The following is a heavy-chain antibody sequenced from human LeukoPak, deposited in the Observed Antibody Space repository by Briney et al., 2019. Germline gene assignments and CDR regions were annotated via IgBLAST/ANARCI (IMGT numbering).Heavy chain of an antibody. CDR2: ISGSGGST. Sequence: QPGGSLRLSCAASGFTFSSYAMSWVRQAPGRGPEWVSAISGSGGSTYYADSVKGRFTISRDNSKNTLYLQMNSLRAEDTAVYYCAKAESVWSLEAGMDVWGQGTTVTVSS. D-gene: IGHD2-8*02. J-gene: IGHJ6*02. CDR3: AKAESVWSLEAGMDV. CDR1: GFTFSSYA. V-gene: IGHV3-23*01.